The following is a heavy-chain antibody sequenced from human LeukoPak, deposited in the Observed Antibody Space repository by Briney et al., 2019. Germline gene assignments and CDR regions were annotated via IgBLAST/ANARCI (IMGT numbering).Heavy chain of an antibody. D-gene: IGHD1-14*01. CDR1: GFTFSSYG. J-gene: IGHJ4*02. Sequence: PGGSLRLSCAASGFTFSSYGMSWVRQAPGKGLEWVSAISGSGGSTYYADSVKGRFTISRDNSKNTLYLQMNSLRVEDTAVYYCAKDLGYNTYGGRFDFWAQGTLVTVSS. V-gene: IGHV3-23*01. CDR3: AKDLGYNTYGGRFDF. CDR2: ISGSGGST.